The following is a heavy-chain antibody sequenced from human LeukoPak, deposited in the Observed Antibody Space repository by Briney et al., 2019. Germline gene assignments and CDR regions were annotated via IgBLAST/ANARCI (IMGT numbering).Heavy chain of an antibody. CDR1: GFTFDDYA. CDR2: ISWNSGSI. CDR3: ARGGRRDYYDSSGYYYVFDY. V-gene: IGHV3-9*01. D-gene: IGHD3-22*01. Sequence: GRSLRLSCAASGFTFDDYAMHWVRQAPGKGLEWVSGISWNSGSIGYADSVKGRFTISRDNAKNSLYLQMNSLRAEDTAVYYCARGGRRDYYDSSGYYYVFDYWGQGTLVTVSS. J-gene: IGHJ4*02.